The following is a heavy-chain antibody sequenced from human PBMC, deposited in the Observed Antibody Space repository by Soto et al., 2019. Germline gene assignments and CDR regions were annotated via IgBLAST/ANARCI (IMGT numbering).Heavy chain of an antibody. CDR3: ARHQGTRGPPYYGMDV. CDR1: GGSISSSSYY. CDR2: IYYSGST. V-gene: IGHV4-39*01. Sequence: SETLSLTCTVSGGSISSSSYYWGWIRQPPGKGLEWIGSIYYSGSTYYNPSLKSRVTISVDTSKNQFSLKLSSVTAADTAVYYCARHQGTRGPPYYGMDVWGQGTTVTVSS. J-gene: IGHJ6*02. D-gene: IGHD1-1*01.